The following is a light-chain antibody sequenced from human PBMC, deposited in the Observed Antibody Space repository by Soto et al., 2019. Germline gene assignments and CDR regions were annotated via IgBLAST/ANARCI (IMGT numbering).Light chain of an antibody. CDR1: SWHSNYA. CDR3: QTWGIGTQV. J-gene: IGLJ2*01. Sequence: QLVLTQSPSASASLGASVKLTCTLSSWHSNYAIAWHQQQPEKGPRYLMNLNSDGSHNKGDGIPDRFSGSSSGAERYLTISSLQAEDEADYYCQTWGIGTQVFGGGTKLTVL. V-gene: IGLV4-69*01. CDR2: LNSDGSH.